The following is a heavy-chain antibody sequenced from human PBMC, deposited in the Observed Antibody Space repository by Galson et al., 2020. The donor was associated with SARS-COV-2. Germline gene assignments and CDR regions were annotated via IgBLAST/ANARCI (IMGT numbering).Heavy chain of an antibody. CDR1: GYTFTSYD. Sequence: GESLKISCKASGYTFTSYDINWVRQATGQGLEWMGWMNPNSGNTGYAQKFQGRVTMTRNTSISTAYMELSSLRAEDTAVYYCASGTKVHKEITIVGVVKKPSYGFDPWGQGTLVTVSS. J-gene: IGHJ5*02. CDR3: ASGTKVHKEITIVGVVKKPSYGFDP. D-gene: IGHD3-3*01. CDR2: MNPNSGNT. V-gene: IGHV1-8*01.